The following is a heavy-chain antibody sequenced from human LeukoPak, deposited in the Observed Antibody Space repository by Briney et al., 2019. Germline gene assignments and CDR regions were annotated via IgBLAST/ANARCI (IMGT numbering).Heavy chain of an antibody. CDR2: ISSSSSYI. CDR3: ARALGYSGYV. V-gene: IGHV3-21*01. Sequence: PGGSLRLSCAASGFTFNSYSMNWVRQTPGKGLEWVSSISSSSSYIYYADSVKGRFTISRDNAKNSLYLQMNSLRAEDTAVYYCARALGYSGYVWGQGTLVTASS. J-gene: IGHJ4*02. CDR1: GFTFNSYS. D-gene: IGHD5-12*01.